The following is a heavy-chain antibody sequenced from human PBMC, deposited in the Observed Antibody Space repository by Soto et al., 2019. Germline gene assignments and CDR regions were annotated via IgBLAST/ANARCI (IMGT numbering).Heavy chain of an antibody. J-gene: IGHJ6*02. V-gene: IGHV3-48*02. D-gene: IGHD3-16*02. CDR3: AREIMISFWGFVAPAYVMAV. CDR1: GFTFSSYS. Sequence: GESLRLSCTASGFTFSSYSMNWVRQPPGKGLEWVSYISSSSSTIYYADSLKGRFTISRDNAKNSLDLQMNSLRDEDTAVYYCAREIMISFWGFVAPAYVMAVWGQGTSVTVS. CDR2: ISSSSSTI.